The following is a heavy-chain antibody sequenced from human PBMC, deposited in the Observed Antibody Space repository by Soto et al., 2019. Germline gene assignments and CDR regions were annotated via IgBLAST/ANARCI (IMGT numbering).Heavy chain of an antibody. CDR3: VKQSCSGGSCSYYYYGMDV. CDR2: ISSNGGST. D-gene: IGHD2-15*01. CDR1: GLPCSSYA. J-gene: IGHJ6*02. Sequence: PGGSLRLSCSASGLPCSSYAMHWVRQATGKGLEYVSAISSNGGSTYYADSVKGRFTISRDNSKNTLYLQMSSLRAEDTAVYYCVKQSCSGGSCSYYYYGMDVWGQGTTVTVSS. V-gene: IGHV3-64D*06.